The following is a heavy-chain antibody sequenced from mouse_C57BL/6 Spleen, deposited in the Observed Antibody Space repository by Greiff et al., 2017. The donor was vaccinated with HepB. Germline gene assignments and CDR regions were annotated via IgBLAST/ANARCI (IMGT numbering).Heavy chain of an antibody. CDR1: GYTFTDYY. J-gene: IGHJ2*01. Sequence: VQLQQSGAELVRPGASVKLSCKASGYTFTDYYINWVKQRPGQGLEWIARIYPGSGNTYYNEKFKGKATLTAEKSSSTAYMQLSSLTSEDSAVYFCARDYGYDGGFDYWGQGTTLTVSS. V-gene: IGHV1-76*01. CDR2: IYPGSGNT. CDR3: ARDYGYDGGFDY. D-gene: IGHD2-2*01.